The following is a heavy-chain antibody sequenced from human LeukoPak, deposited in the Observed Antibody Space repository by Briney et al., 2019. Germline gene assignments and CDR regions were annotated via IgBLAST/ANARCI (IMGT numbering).Heavy chain of an antibody. CDR1: GYTLTELS. CDR3: ASRIFYDFWSGYYMGGELDY. CDR2: FYPEDGET. Sequence: GASVKVSCKVSGYTLTELSMHWVRQAPGKGLEWMGGFYPEDGETIYAQKFQGRVTMTRNTSISTAYMELSSLRSEDTAVYYCASRIFYDFWSGYYMGGELDYWGQGTLVTVSS. V-gene: IGHV1-24*01. D-gene: IGHD3-3*01. J-gene: IGHJ4*02.